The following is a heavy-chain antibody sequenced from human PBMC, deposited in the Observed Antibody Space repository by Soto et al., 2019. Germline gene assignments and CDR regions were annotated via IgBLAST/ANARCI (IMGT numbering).Heavy chain of an antibody. V-gene: IGHV4-59*01. Sequence: SETLSLTCTVSGGSISSYYWSWIRQPPGKGLEWIGYIYYSGSTNYNPSLKSRVTISVDTSKNQFSLKLSSVTAADTAVYYCARVGADYGDYIDYYYYYMDVWGKGTTVT. D-gene: IGHD4-17*01. J-gene: IGHJ6*03. CDR1: GGSISSYY. CDR3: ARVGADYGDYIDYYYYYMDV. CDR2: IYYSGST.